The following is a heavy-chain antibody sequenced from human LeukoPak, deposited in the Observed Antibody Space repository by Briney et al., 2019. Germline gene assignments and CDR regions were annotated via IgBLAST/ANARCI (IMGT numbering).Heavy chain of an antibody. D-gene: IGHD6-13*01. Sequence: QAGGSLRLSCAASGFTFSSYAMHWVRQAPGKGLEWVAVISYDGSNKYYADSVKGRFIISRDNSKNTLFLQMNSLRAEDTAVYYCARDPGRFGSSPRCWGQGTLVTVSS. CDR1: GFTFSSYA. CDR3: ARDPGRFGSSPRC. CDR2: ISYDGSNK. J-gene: IGHJ4*02. V-gene: IGHV3-30*04.